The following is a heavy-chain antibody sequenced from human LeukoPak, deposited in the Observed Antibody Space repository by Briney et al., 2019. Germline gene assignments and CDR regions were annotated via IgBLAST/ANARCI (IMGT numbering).Heavy chain of an antibody. CDR3: ARDETMVRGVIITTWFDP. J-gene: IGHJ5*02. CDR1: GYTFTSYD. CDR2: MNPNSGNT. Sequence: ASVKVSCKASGYTFTSYDINWVRQATGQGLEWMGWMNPNSGNTGYAQKFQGRVTMTRNTSISTAYMELSSLRSEDTAVYYCARDETMVRGVIITTWFDPWGQGTLVTVSS. D-gene: IGHD3-10*01. V-gene: IGHV1-8*01.